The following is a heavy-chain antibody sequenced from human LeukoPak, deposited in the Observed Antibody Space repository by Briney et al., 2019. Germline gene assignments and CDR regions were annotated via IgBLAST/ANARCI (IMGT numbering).Heavy chain of an antibody. CDR2: FDPEDGET. Sequence: ASVKVSCKVSGYTLTELSMHWVRQAPGKGLEWLGGFDPEDGETIYAQKFQGRVTMTEDTSTDTAYMELSSLRSEDTAVYYCAKRSPQEFGVVIPWGQGTLVTVSS. CDR3: AKRSPQEFGVVIP. J-gene: IGHJ5*02. D-gene: IGHD3-3*01. CDR1: GYTLTELS. V-gene: IGHV1-24*01.